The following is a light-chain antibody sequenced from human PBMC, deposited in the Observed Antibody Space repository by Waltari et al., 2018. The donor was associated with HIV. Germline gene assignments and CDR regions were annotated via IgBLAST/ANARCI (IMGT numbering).Light chain of an antibody. CDR3: ASRDDNLSHWV. CDR2: NTD. Sequence: GQRVFISCSGSRSNIGNNFVSWFQEVSGRAPKLIIYNTDQRPSGVPDRFSAAKSGSSASLAITGLQSDDEAVYFCASRDDNLSHWVFGGGTKLTV. CDR1: RSNIGNNF. V-gene: IGLV1-47*02. J-gene: IGLJ3*02.